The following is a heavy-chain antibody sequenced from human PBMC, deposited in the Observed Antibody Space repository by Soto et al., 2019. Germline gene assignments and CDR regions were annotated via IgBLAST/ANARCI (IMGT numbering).Heavy chain of an antibody. D-gene: IGHD2-15*01. J-gene: IGHJ6*02. CDR2: ISGSGGST. CDR3: ASGKYCSGGSCYWSRGGMDV. V-gene: IGHV3-23*01. Sequence: GGSLRLSCAASGFTFSSYAMSWVRQAPGKGLEWVSAISGSGGSTYYADSVKGRFTISRDNSKNTLYLQMNSLRAEDTAVYYCASGKYCSGGSCYWSRGGMDVWGQGTTVTVSS. CDR1: GFTFSSYA.